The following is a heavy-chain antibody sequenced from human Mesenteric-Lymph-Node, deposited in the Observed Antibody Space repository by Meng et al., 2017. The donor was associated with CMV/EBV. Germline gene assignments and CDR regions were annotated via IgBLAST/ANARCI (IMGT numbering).Heavy chain of an antibody. V-gene: IGHV3-30*02. J-gene: IGHJ4*02. CDR1: GFTFSNYG. Sequence: GESLKISCAASGFTFSNYGIHWVRQAPGKGLEWVAFIRSEGINKYYADSVKGRFTVSRDNSKNTVYLQMNSLRAEDTAVYYCARDFYGDYFDYWGQGTLVTVSS. CDR2: IRSEGINK. CDR3: ARDFYGDYFDY. D-gene: IGHD4-17*01.